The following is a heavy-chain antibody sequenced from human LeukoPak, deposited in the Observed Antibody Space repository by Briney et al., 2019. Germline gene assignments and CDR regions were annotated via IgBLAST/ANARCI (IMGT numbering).Heavy chain of an antibody. Sequence: GGTLRLSCAASGFTFSSYGMSWVRQAPGKGLEWVSAISGSGGSTYYADSVKGRFTISRDNSKNTLYLQMNSLRAEDTAVYYCAKPEVYYDFSRGAFDVWGQGTMVTVSS. CDR3: AKPEVYYDFSRGAFDV. CDR1: GFTFSSYG. CDR2: ISGSGGST. J-gene: IGHJ3*01. D-gene: IGHD3-22*01. V-gene: IGHV3-23*01.